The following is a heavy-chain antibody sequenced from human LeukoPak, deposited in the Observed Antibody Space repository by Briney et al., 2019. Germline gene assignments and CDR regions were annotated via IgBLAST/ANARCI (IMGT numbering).Heavy chain of an antibody. CDR3: ARAPSEIGGYYPEYFRH. J-gene: IGHJ1*01. CDR1: GFTFSTYC. D-gene: IGHD3-22*01. CDR2: IKSDGST. Sequence: GGSLRLSCAASGFTFSTYCMHWVRQAPGKGLVWVSRIKSDGSTNYADSVKGRFTISRDNAKNTVSLQMNSLRPEDTGVYYCARAPSEIGGYYPEYFRHWGEGTLVTVSS. V-gene: IGHV3-74*01.